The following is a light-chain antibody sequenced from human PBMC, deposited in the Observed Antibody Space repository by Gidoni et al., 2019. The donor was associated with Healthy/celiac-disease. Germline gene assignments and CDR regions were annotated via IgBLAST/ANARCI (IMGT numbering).Light chain of an antibody. CDR3: QQYGSSPTWT. CDR1: QSVSSSY. Sequence: EIVLTQSPGTLSLSPGERATLACRASQSVSSSYLDWYQQKPGQAPRRLIYGASSRATGIPDRFSGSGSGTDFTLTISRLEPEDFAVYYCQQYGSSPTWTFGQGTKVEIK. J-gene: IGKJ1*01. CDR2: GAS. V-gene: IGKV3-20*01.